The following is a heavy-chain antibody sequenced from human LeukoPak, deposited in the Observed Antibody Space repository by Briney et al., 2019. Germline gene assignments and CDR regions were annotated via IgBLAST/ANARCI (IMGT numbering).Heavy chain of an antibody. D-gene: IGHD3-22*01. V-gene: IGHV1-69*04. Sequence: SVKVSCKASGGTFSSYAISWVRQAPGQGLEWMGRIIPILGIANYAQKFQGRVTITADKSTSTAYMELSSLRSEDTAVYYCARDPVAIYYDSSGYYNPPDYWGQGTLVTVSS. CDR1: GGTFSSYA. J-gene: IGHJ4*02. CDR3: ARDPVAIYYDSSGYYNPPDY. CDR2: IIPILGIA.